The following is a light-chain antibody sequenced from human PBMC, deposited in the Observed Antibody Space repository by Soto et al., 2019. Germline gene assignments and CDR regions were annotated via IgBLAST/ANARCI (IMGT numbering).Light chain of an antibody. J-gene: IGLJ1*01. Sequence: QSVLTQPPSASGTPGQRVTISCSGSSSNIGSNTVNWYQHLPGTAPKLLIYGNHQRPSGVPDRFSGSKSGTSASLAISGLQSEDEADYYCAAWDDSLNGFVFGRGTKVTVL. CDR2: GNH. CDR1: SSNIGSNT. V-gene: IGLV1-44*01. CDR3: AAWDDSLNGFV.